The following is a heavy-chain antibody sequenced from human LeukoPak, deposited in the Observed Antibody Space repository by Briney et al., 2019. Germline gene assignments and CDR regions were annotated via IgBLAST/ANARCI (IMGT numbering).Heavy chain of an antibody. Sequence: KPSETLSLTCTVSGGSISSYYWSWIRQPAWKGLEWIGRIYPSGSTNYNPSLKSRVTMSVDTSKNQFSLKLTSVTAADTAVYYCARTSPRAATFDYWGQGTLVPVSS. D-gene: IGHD2-15*01. V-gene: IGHV4-4*07. J-gene: IGHJ4*02. CDR1: GGSISSYY. CDR3: ARTSPRAATFDY. CDR2: IYPSGST.